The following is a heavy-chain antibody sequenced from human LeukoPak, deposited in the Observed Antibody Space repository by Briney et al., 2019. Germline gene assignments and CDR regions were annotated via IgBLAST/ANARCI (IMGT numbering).Heavy chain of an antibody. J-gene: IGHJ4*02. D-gene: IGHD4-17*01. CDR3: ARGPNYGDRVDYYDY. Sequence: GGSLRLSCAASGFIFRNHWMSWVRQVPGRALEWVAHIKQDGNEKHYVDSVEGRFTLSRDDSKNSLYLQMNSLRVDDSAVYYCARGPNYGDRVDYYDYWGQGTLVTVSS. CDR2: IKQDGNEK. V-gene: IGHV3-7*01. CDR1: GFIFRNHW.